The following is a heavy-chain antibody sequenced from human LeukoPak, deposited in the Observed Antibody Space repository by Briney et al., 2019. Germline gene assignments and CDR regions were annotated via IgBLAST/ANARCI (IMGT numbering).Heavy chain of an antibody. CDR2: IRYDGSNK. J-gene: IGHJ4*02. Sequence: GGSLRLSCAASGFTFSSYGMHWVRQAPGKGLEWVAFIRYDGSNKYYADSVKGRFTISRDNSENTLYLQMNSLRAEDTAVYYCAKGLGPGIWFGELFDYWGQGTLVTVSS. D-gene: IGHD3-10*01. V-gene: IGHV3-30*02. CDR3: AKGLGPGIWFGELFDY. CDR1: GFTFSSYG.